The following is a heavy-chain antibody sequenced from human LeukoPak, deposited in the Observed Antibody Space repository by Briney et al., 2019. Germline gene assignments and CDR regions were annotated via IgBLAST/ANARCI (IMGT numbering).Heavy chain of an antibody. CDR3: ARHPTEDYDFWSGQNWFDP. CDR1: GGSISSSSYY. Sequence: SETLSLTCTVSGGSISSSSYYWGWIRQPPGKGLEWIGSIYYSGSTYYNPSLKSRVTISVDTSKNQFSLKLSSVTAADTAVYYCARHPTEDYDFWSGQNWFDPWGQGTLVTVSS. D-gene: IGHD3-3*01. CDR2: IYYSGST. V-gene: IGHV4-39*01. J-gene: IGHJ5*02.